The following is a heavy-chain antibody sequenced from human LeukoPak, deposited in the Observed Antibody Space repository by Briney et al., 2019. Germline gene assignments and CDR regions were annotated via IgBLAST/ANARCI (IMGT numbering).Heavy chain of an antibody. CDR3: ARDLGYCSSTSCREDGDY. CDR1: GGSVSSGSYY. V-gene: IGHV4-61*01. J-gene: IGHJ4*02. D-gene: IGHD2-2*01. CDR2: IYHSGST. Sequence: SETLSLTCTVSGGSVSSGSYYWSWIRQPPGKGLEWIGEIYHSGSTNYNPSLKSRVTISVDKSKNQFSLKLSSVTAADTAVYYCARDLGYCSSTSCREDGDYWGQGTLVTVSS.